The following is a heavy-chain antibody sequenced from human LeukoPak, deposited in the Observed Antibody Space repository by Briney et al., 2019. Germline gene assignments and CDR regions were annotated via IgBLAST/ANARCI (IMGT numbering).Heavy chain of an antibody. CDR2: INSDGSST. J-gene: IGHJ4*02. D-gene: IGHD6-13*01. CDR3: ARAGQQLELDY. Sequence: GGSLRLSCAASGFTFSSYWMHWVRQAPGKGLVWVSRINSDGSSTSYADSVKGRFTISRDNAKNTLYLQMNSLRAEDTAAYYCARAGQQLELDYWGQGTLVTVSS. CDR1: GFTFSSYW. V-gene: IGHV3-74*01.